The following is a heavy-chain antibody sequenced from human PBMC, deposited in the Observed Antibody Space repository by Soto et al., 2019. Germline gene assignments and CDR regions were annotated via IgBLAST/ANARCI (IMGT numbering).Heavy chain of an antibody. CDR2: IYYSGST. V-gene: IGHV4-39*01. CDR3: ARLSYDFWSGYYFDY. D-gene: IGHD3-3*01. CDR1: GGSISSSRYY. J-gene: IGHJ4*02. Sequence: SETLSLTCTVSGGSISSSRYYWGWIRQPPGKGLEWIGSIYYSGSTYYNPSLKSRVTISVDTSKNQFSLKLSSVTAADTAVYSCARLSYDFWSGYYFDYWGQGTLVTVSS.